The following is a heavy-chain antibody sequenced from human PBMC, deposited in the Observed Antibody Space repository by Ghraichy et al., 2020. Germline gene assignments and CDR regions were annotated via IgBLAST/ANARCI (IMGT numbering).Heavy chain of an antibody. D-gene: IGHD5-12*01. Sequence: ASVKVSCKAFGYTFTKFGMYWVRQAPGQRLEWMGWIDAGNGDTKYSQKFQGRVTISRDTSATTAYMELSSLRSEDTAVYYCARVSGVDNWFDPWGQGTLVTVSS. CDR1: GYTFTKFG. J-gene: IGHJ5*02. CDR2: IDAGNGDT. CDR3: ARVSGVDNWFDP. V-gene: IGHV1-3*01.